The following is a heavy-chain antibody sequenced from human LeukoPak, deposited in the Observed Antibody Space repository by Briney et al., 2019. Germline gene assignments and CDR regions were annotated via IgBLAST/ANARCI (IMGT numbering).Heavy chain of an antibody. D-gene: IGHD4-23*01. CDR2: IYHSGST. V-gene: IGHV4-38-2*02. Sequence: PSETLSLTCTVSGYSISSGYYWGWIRQPPGKGLEWIGSIYHSGSTYYNPSLKSRVTISVDTSKNQFSLKLSSVTAADTAVYYCARIRGHDYGGNSCWFDPWGQGTLVTVSS. J-gene: IGHJ5*02. CDR3: ARIRGHDYGGNSCWFDP. CDR1: GYSISSGYY.